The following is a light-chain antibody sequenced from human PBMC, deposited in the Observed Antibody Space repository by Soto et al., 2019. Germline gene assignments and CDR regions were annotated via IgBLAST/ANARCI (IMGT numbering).Light chain of an antibody. Sequence: QSVLTQPPSVSGAPGQRVTISCTGTSSNIGAGYDVHWYQQLPGTAPKLLIYGDTNRPSGFPDRFSGSKSGTSASLAITGLQDEDEADYYCQSYDSALNVYVVFGGGTKLTVL. J-gene: IGLJ2*01. CDR2: GDT. CDR3: QSYDSALNVYVV. V-gene: IGLV1-40*01. CDR1: SSNIGAGYD.